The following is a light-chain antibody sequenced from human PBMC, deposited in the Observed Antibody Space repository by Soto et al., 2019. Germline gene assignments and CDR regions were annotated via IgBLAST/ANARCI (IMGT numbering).Light chain of an antibody. Sequence: DIVMTQSPDSLAVSLGERATINCKSSQSVLYSSSNKNYLAWYQQKPGQPPKLLIYWASTRESGVPDRFSGSGSGTDFTLTISSLQAEDVAVYYCQQWSSVPKTFGQGTKVEIK. V-gene: IGKV4-1*01. CDR3: QQWSSVPKT. J-gene: IGKJ1*01. CDR2: WAS. CDR1: QSVLYSSSNKNY.